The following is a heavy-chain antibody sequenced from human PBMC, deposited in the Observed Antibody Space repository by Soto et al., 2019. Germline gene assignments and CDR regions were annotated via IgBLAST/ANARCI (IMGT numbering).Heavy chain of an antibody. V-gene: IGHV3-30*18. D-gene: IGHD1-26*01. CDR3: AKDRLRGGFLTTATTNGMDV. Sequence: QVQLVESGGGVVQPGRSLRLSCAASGFTFSSYGMHWVRQAPGKGLEWVALISYDGSNKYYVDSVKGRFTISGDNSKNTLFLQMNSLRAGDTAVYYCAKDRLRGGFLTTATTNGMDVWGQGTTVTVSS. J-gene: IGHJ6*02. CDR1: GFTFSSYG. CDR2: ISYDGSNK.